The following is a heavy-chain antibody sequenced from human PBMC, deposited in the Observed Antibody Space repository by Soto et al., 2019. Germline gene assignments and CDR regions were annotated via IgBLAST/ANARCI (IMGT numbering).Heavy chain of an antibody. V-gene: IGHV3-11*01. D-gene: IGHD3-16*02. CDR2: ISSSGSTI. CDR3: ARDPRMKSPLGELSLEDY. Sequence: QVQLVESGGGLVKPGGSLRLSCAASGFTFSDYYMSWIRQAPGKGLEWVSYISSSGSTIYYADSVKGRFTIYRDNAKNSLYLQMNSLRAEDTAVYYCARDPRMKSPLGELSLEDYWGQGTLVTVSS. J-gene: IGHJ4*02. CDR1: GFTFSDYY.